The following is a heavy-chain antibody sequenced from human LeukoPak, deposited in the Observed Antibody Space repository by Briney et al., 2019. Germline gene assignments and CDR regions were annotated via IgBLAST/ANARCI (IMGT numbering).Heavy chain of an antibody. CDR1: GFTFSDYS. D-gene: IGHD3-22*01. CDR2: ISSSGSTI. J-gene: IGHJ4*02. V-gene: IGHV3-48*04. Sequence: GGSLRLSCAASGFTFSDYSMNWVRQAPGKGLEWVSYISSSGSTIYYADSVKGRFTISRDNAKNSLYLQMNSLRAEDTAVYYCARDYYDSSGYSTVDYWGQGTLVTVSS. CDR3: ARDYYDSSGYSTVDY.